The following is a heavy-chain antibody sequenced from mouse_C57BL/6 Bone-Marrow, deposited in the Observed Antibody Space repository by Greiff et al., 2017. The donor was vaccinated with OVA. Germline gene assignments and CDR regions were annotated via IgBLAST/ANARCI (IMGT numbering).Heavy chain of an antibody. Sequence: EVKVVESGAELVRPGASVKLSCTASGFNIKDYYMHWVKQRPEQGLEWIGRIDPEDGDTEYAPKFQGKATMTADTSSNTAYLQLSSLTSEDTAVYYCSPYYYGSRAWFAYWGQGTLVTVSA. J-gene: IGHJ3*01. CDR3: SPYYYGSRAWFAY. D-gene: IGHD1-1*01. CDR1: GFNIKDYY. CDR2: IDPEDGDT. V-gene: IGHV14-1*01.